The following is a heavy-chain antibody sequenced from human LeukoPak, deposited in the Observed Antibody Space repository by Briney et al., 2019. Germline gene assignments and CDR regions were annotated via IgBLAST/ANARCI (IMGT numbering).Heavy chain of an antibody. CDR1: GYTFTSYG. CDR2: ISAYNGNT. J-gene: IGHJ4*02. V-gene: IGHV1-18*01. D-gene: IGHD3-3*01. Sequence: ASVKVSCKASGYTFTSYGISWVRQAPGQGLEWMGWISAYNGNTNYAQKLQGRVTMTTDTSTSTAYMELRSLRSDDTAVYYCARDHYDFWSGYHLPCKKWGQGTLVTVSS. CDR3: ARDHYDFWSGYHLPCKK.